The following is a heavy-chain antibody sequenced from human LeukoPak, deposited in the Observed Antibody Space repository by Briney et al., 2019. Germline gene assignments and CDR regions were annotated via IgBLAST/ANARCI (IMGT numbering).Heavy chain of an antibody. D-gene: IGHD1-26*01. Sequence: GGSLRLSCAGFAFTFSSYSMNWVRQAPGKGLEWVSSISGSSSDIYYADSVKGRFTISRDNAKNSLYLQMKSLRAEDTAVYYCARRGYHDYSGFDYWGQGTLVTVSS. V-gene: IGHV3-21*01. CDR1: AFTFSSYS. CDR2: ISGSSSDI. CDR3: ARRGYHDYSGFDY. J-gene: IGHJ4*02.